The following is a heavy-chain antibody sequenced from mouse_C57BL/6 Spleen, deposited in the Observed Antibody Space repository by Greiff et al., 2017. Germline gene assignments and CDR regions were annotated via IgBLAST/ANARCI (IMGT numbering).Heavy chain of an antibody. Sequence: VQLQQSGPVLVKPGASVKMSCKASGYTFTDYNMDWVKQSHGKSLEWIGDINPNNGGTIYNQKFKGKATLTVDKSSSTAYMELRSLTSEDTAVYYCARETHYGRGFAYWGQGTLVTVSA. V-gene: IGHV1-18*01. D-gene: IGHD1-1*01. CDR2: INPNNGGT. J-gene: IGHJ3*01. CDR3: ARETHYGRGFAY. CDR1: GYTFTDYN.